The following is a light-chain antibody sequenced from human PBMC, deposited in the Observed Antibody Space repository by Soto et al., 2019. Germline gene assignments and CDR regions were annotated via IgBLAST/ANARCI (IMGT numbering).Light chain of an antibody. CDR2: DAS. CDR3: QQRSNWPPWIT. CDR1: ERISHS. Sequence: DIVLTQSPATLSLSPGNRVTLSFRANERISHSLAWYQQKPGQAPRILIYDASNRATGIPARFSGSGSGTDFTLTISRLEPEDFAVYYCQQRSNWPPWITFGQGTRLEI. J-gene: IGKJ5*01. V-gene: IGKV3-11*01.